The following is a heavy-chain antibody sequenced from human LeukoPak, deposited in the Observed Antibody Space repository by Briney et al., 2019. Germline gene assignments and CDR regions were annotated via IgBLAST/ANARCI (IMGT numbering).Heavy chain of an antibody. D-gene: IGHD5-18*01. CDR2: IIPIFGTA. CDR1: GGTFSSYA. Sequence: SVKVSCKASGGTFSSYAISWVRQAPGQGLEWMGGIIPIFGTANYAQKFQGRVTITADESTSTAYMELSSLRSEDTAVYYCARRRGYSYRTFDYWGQGTLVTVSS. V-gene: IGHV1-69*13. J-gene: IGHJ4*02. CDR3: ARRRGYSYRTFDY.